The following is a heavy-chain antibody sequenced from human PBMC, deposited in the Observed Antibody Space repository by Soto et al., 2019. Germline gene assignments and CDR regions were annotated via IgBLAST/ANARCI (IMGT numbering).Heavy chain of an antibody. Sequence: EVQLLESGGGLVQPGGSLRLSCAASGFTFSSYAMSWVRQAPGKGLEWVSAISGSGGSTYYADSVKGRFTISRDNSKNTLYLQINSLTAEDTAVYYCAKGEVGAKYNWFDPWGQGTLVTVSS. CDR2: ISGSGGST. J-gene: IGHJ5*02. CDR1: GFTFSSYA. V-gene: IGHV3-23*01. D-gene: IGHD1-26*01. CDR3: AKGEVGAKYNWFDP.